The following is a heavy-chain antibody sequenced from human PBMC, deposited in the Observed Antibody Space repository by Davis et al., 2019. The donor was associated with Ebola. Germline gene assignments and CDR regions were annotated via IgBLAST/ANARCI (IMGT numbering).Heavy chain of an antibody. CDR2: IYHSGST. V-gene: IGHV4-30-2*01. D-gene: IGHD6-13*01. Sequence: SETLSLTCAVSGGSISSGGYSWSWIRQPPGKGLEWIGYIYHSGSTYYNPSPKSRVAISVGTSKNQFSLKLTSVTAADTAVYYCAREYSRTYFDYWGQGTLVTVSS. CDR1: GGSISSGGYS. CDR3: AREYSRTYFDY. J-gene: IGHJ4*02.